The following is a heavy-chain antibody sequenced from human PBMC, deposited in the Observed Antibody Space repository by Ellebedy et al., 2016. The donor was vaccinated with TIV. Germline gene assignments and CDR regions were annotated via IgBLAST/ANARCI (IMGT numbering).Heavy chain of an antibody. Sequence: MPGGSLRLSCTVSGGSISSYYWSWIRQPPGKGLEWIGYMHYSGSTNYNPSLKSRVIISVDTSKNQFSLKLSSVTAADTAVYYCARLRTYYYGSGSYYLLDYWGQGTLVTVSS. V-gene: IGHV4-59*08. J-gene: IGHJ4*02. CDR1: GGSISSYY. CDR3: ARLRTYYYGSGSYYLLDY. CDR2: MHYSGST. D-gene: IGHD3-10*01.